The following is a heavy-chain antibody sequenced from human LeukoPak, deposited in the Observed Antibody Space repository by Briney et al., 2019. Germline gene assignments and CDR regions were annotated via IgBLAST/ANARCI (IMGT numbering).Heavy chain of an antibody. V-gene: IGHV4-59*08. J-gene: IGHJ4*02. Sequence: SETLSLTCTVSGGSISSYYWSWIRQPPGKGLEWIGYIYYSGSTNYNPSLKSRVTISVDTSKNQFSLKLSSVTAADTAVYYCASHAAAGWGYYFDYWGQGTLVTVSS. CDR3: ASHAAAGWGYYFDY. D-gene: IGHD6-13*01. CDR1: GGSISSYY. CDR2: IYYSGST.